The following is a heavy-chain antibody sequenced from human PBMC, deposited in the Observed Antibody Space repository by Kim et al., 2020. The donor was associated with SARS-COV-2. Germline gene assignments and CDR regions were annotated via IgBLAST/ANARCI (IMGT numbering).Heavy chain of an antibody. CDR1: GGTFSSYA. CDR3: ARTYYYDSSGYYYV. J-gene: IGHJ4*02. V-gene: IGHV1-69*06. CDR2: IIPIFGTA. Sequence: SVKVSCKASGGTFSSYAISWVRQAPGQGLEWMGGIIPIFGTANYAQKFQGRVTITADKSTSTAYMELSSLRSEDTAVYYCARTYYYDSSGYYYVWGQGTLVTVSS. D-gene: IGHD3-22*01.